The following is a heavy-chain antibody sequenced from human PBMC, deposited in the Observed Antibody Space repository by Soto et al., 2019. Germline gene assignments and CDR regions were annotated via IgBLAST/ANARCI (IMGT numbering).Heavy chain of an antibody. J-gene: IGHJ3*02. V-gene: IGHV4-31*03. CDR3: AIDSYDSSGEYAFDI. CDR1: GGSISSGGYY. D-gene: IGHD3-22*01. CDR2: IYYSGIT. Sequence: QVQLQESGPGLVKPSQTLSLTCTVSGGSISSGGYYWSWIRQHPGKGLEWIGYIYYSGITYYNPSLKSRVTVSGDTSKNQFSLKLSSLTAADTAVYYCAIDSYDSSGEYAFDIWGQGTMVTVSS.